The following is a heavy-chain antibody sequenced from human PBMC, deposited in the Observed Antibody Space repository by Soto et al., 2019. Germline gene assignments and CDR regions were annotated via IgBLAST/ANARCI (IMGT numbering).Heavy chain of an antibody. CDR3: TNPQVYYGMDV. CDR2: IRSKANNYAT. Sequence: EVQLVESGGGLVQPGGSLKLSCAASGFTFSGSAVNWVRQASGKGLEWVGRIRSKANNYATAYAASVQGRFTIFRDDLKNTAYLQMNSLKTEDTAVYYCTNPQVYYGMDVWGQGTTFTVSS. CDR1: GFTFSGSA. V-gene: IGHV3-73*02. J-gene: IGHJ6*02.